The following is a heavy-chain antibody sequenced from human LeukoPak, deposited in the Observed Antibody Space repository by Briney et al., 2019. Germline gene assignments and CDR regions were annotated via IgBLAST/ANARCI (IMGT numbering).Heavy chain of an antibody. V-gene: IGHV4-4*09. D-gene: IGHD3-3*01. J-gene: IGHJ3*02. CDR3: ARHYDFWSGPSAFDI. CDR2: IYTSGST. CDR1: GGSISSYY. Sequence: SETLSLTCTVSGGSISSYYWSWIRQPPGKGLEWIGYIYTSGSTNYNPSLKIRVTISVDTSKNQFSLKLSSVTAADTAVYYCARHYDFWSGPSAFDIWGQGTMVTVSS.